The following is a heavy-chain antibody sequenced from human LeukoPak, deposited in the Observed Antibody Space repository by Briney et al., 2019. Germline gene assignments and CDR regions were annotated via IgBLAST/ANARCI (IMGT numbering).Heavy chain of an antibody. Sequence: GGSLRLSCAASGFTFSTFAMIWVRQPPGKGLEWVSSIFPSGGEIHYADSVRGRFTISRDNSKNTLCLQMNSLRAEDTAVYYCAKLGKAARFHLFPYYFDYWGQGTLVTVSS. D-gene: IGHD6-6*01. J-gene: IGHJ4*02. CDR2: IFPSGGEI. CDR3: AKLGKAARFHLFPYYFDY. CDR1: GFTFSTFA. V-gene: IGHV3-23*01.